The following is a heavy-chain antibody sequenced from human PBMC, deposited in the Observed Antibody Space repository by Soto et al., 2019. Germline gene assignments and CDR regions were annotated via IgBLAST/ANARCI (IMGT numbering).Heavy chain of an antibody. D-gene: IGHD2-15*01. CDR2: ISSTSGTI. V-gene: IGHV3-48*01. CDR1: GFRFESYS. J-gene: IGHJ6*02. CDR3: ARDRGYDAHDYYYNAMDV. Sequence: GGSLRLSCAASGFRFESYSMNWVRQAPGQGLEWLSYISSTSGTIYYADSVKGRFTISRDNAKNSLYLQMNSLRAEDTAVYYCARDRGYDAHDYYYNAMDVWGQGTMVTVSS.